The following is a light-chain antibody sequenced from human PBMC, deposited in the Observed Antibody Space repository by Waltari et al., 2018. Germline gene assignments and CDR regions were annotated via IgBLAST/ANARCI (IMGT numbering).Light chain of an antibody. V-gene: IGLV7-46*01. CDR3: WLYYSGARV. CDR1: TGAVTSGNY. J-gene: IGLJ2*01. CDR2: VTS. Sequence: QAVVTQEPSLTVSPGGTVTLTCASSTGAVTSGNYPHWYQHKPEQAPKTLIYVTSKKVSWTPSRFSGSLAGGKAALTLSGAQPEDEAEYYCWLYYSGARVFGGGTRLTVL.